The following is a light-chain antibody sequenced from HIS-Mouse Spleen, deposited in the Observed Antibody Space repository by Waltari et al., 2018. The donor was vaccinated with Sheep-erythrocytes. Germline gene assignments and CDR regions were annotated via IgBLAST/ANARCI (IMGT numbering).Light chain of an antibody. J-gene: IGLJ1*01. CDR2: QDS. V-gene: IGLV3-1*01. CDR1: KLGDKY. CDR3: CSYAGSYNHV. Sequence: SYELTQPPSVSVSPGQTASITCSGDKLGDKYACWYQQKPGQSPVLVIYQDSNRPSGIPERFSGSNSGNTVTLTISGLQAEDEADYYCCSYAGSYNHVFATGTKVTVL.